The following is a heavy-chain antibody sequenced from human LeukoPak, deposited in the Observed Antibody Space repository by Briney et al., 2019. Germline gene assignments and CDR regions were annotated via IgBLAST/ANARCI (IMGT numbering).Heavy chain of an antibody. CDR2: IYYSGST. CDR3: ARSAGYSSGWDAFDI. V-gene: IGHV4-59*01. Sequence: SETLSLTCTVSGGSISSYYWSWIRQPPGKGLEWIGYIYYSGSTNYNSSLKSRVTISVDTSKNQFSLKLSSVTAADTAVYYCARSAGYSSGWDAFDIWGQGTMVTVSS. J-gene: IGHJ3*02. D-gene: IGHD6-19*01. CDR1: GGSISSYY.